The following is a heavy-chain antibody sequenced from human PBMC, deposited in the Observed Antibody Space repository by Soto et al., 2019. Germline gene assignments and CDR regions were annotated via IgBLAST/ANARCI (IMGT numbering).Heavy chain of an antibody. CDR1: GFTFSSYW. CDR3: ARDGYEMATIPYYYYGMDV. CDR2: IKQDGSEK. Sequence: EVQLVESGGGWVWRGGSLRLSCAASGFTFSSYWMSWVRQAPGKGLEWVANIKQDGSEKYYVDSVKGRFTISRDNAKNSLYLQMNSLRAEDTAVYYCARDGYEMATIPYYYYGMDVWGQGTTVTVSS. J-gene: IGHJ6*02. D-gene: IGHD5-12*01. V-gene: IGHV3-7*03.